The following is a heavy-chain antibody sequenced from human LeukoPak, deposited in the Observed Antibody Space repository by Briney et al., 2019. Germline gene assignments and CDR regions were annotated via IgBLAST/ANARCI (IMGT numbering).Heavy chain of an antibody. CDR3: ARIAAAGNRRLNY. Sequence: ASVKVSCKASGYTFTSYDINWVRQATGQGLEWMGWMNPNSGNTGYAQKFQGRITMTRNTSISTAYMELSSLTSEDTAVYYCARIAAAGNRRLNYWGQGTLVTVSS. V-gene: IGHV1-8*01. J-gene: IGHJ4*02. D-gene: IGHD6-13*01. CDR1: GYTFTSYD. CDR2: MNPNSGNT.